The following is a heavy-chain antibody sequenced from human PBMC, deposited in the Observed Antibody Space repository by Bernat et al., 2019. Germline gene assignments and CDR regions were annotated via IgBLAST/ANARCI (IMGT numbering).Heavy chain of an antibody. CDR2: INTAGDT. CDR1: GFTFSTYD. J-gene: IGHJ3*02. D-gene: IGHD6-19*01. V-gene: IGHV3-13*04. Sequence: EVQLVESGGGLVQWGGSLRLSCPASGFTFSTYDMHWVRQVTEKGLEWVASINTAGDTNHPGSLKGQFTISREDAKNSLYLQMNSLRAGDTAVYYCARAQNIAVAGPCAFDIWGQGTLVTVSS. CDR3: ARAQNIAVAGPCAFDI.